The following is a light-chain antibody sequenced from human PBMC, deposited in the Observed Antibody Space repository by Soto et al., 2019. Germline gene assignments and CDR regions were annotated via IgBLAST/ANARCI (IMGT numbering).Light chain of an antibody. CDR3: CSYATPRL. CDR2: EVS. V-gene: IGLV2-14*01. J-gene: IGLJ2*01. Sequence: QSALTQPASVSGSLGQSITISCTGTSSDIGGYKYVSWYQQHPGKAPKLIIFEVSKRPSGVSHRFSGSKSGSTASLTISGLQAEDEADYYCCSYATPRLFGGGTKLTVL. CDR1: SSDIGGYKY.